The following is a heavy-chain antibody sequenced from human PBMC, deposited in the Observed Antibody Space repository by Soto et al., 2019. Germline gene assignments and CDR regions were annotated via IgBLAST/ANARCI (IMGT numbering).Heavy chain of an antibody. V-gene: IGHV3-48*01. CDR1: GVSFSSYS. CDR2: ISSSSSTI. CDR3: ANKEWYNSGGYFQH. D-gene: IGHD1-20*01. J-gene: IGHJ1*01. Sequence: GGSLGLSCAASGVSFSSYSMNWVGQGPGKGLEWVSYISSSSSTIYYADSVKGRFTISRDNAKNTLYLQMNSLRAEDTAVYYCANKEWYNSGGYFQHWGQGTLVTVSS.